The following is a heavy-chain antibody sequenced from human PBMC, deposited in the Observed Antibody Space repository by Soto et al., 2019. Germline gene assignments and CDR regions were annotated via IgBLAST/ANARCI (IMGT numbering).Heavy chain of an antibody. CDR3: ARGAIFGVANWFDP. J-gene: IGHJ5*02. CDR2: IIPIFGTS. D-gene: IGHD3-3*01. CDR1: GGTFSSYA. Sequence: QVQLVQSGAEVKKPWSSVKVSCKASGGTFSSYAISWVRQAPGQGLVWMGGIIPIFGTSNYAQKFQGRVTITADESTSTAYMELSSLRSEDTAVYYCARGAIFGVANWFDPWGQGTLVTVSS. V-gene: IGHV1-69*01.